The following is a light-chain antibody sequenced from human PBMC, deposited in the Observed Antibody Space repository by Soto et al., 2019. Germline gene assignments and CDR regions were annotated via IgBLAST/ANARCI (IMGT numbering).Light chain of an antibody. CDR3: TSYAGSDIWV. Sequence: QSALTQPPSASGSPGQSVTISCTGTSSDVGGYNYVSWYQQYPGTAPKLMIYEVSKRPSGVPDRFSGSKSGKTASLTVSGLQAEDEADYYCTSYAGSDIWVFGGGTKLTVL. V-gene: IGLV2-8*01. J-gene: IGLJ3*02. CDR2: EVS. CDR1: SSDVGGYNY.